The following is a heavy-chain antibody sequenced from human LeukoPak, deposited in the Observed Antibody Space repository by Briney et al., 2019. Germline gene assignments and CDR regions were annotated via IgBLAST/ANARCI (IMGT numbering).Heavy chain of an antibody. J-gene: IGHJ6*03. V-gene: IGHV3-21*04. Sequence: GGSLRLSCVVSGLTSTGYSMTWVRQAPGKGLEWVSSISSSSDYIFYADSVKGRFTISRDNAKNSLFLQMNSLRAEDTAVYYCARVLRYCSGGNCYSGGLGYMDVWGKGTTVTISS. CDR2: ISSSSDYI. D-gene: IGHD2-15*01. CDR3: ARVLRYCSGGNCYSGGLGYMDV. CDR1: GLTSTGYS.